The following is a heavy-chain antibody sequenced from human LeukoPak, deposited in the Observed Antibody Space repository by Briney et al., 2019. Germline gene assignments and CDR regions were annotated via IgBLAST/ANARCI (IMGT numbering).Heavy chain of an antibody. D-gene: IGHD3-22*01. CDR3: PREKERGHYYDSSGPLEY. J-gene: IGHJ4*02. CDR2: FSGSGGST. Sequence: GGSLRLSCAASGFTFSSYSMSWVRQAPGKGLEWVSPFSGSGGSTYYADSVKGRFTISRDNSKNTLYLQMNSLRAEDTAVYYLPREKERGHYYDSSGPLEYWGQGTLVTVSS. CDR1: GFTFSSYS. V-gene: IGHV3-23*01.